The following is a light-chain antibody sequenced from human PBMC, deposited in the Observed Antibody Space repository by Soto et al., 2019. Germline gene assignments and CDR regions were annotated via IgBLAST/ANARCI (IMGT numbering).Light chain of an antibody. V-gene: IGKV1-27*01. Sequence: DIQMTQSPTSLSASVGDRVTITCRASQGIRNFVAWYQQKPGKAPKLLVYAASTLQSGVPSRFSGSGSGTAFTLPINSLQPEDVATYSCQKYSSVPVFGPGTKVEI. CDR2: AAS. CDR1: QGIRNF. CDR3: QKYSSVPV. J-gene: IGKJ3*01.